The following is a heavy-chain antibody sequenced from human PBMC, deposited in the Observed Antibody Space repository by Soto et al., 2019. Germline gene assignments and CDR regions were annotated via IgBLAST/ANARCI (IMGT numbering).Heavy chain of an antibody. CDR2: ISWNSHTM. V-gene: IGHV3-9*01. J-gene: IGHJ4*02. CDR3: AKEHTWGGGAYSPFYH. Sequence: EVQLVESGGGLVQPGRSLRLSCAASGFNFDDFAMYWVRQAPGKGLEWVSGISWNSHTMGYADSVKGRFTISRDNADNSLYLQMNSLRPEDTALYYCAKEHTWGGGAYSPFYHWGQGTLVTVSS. D-gene: IGHD2-15*01. CDR1: GFNFDDFA.